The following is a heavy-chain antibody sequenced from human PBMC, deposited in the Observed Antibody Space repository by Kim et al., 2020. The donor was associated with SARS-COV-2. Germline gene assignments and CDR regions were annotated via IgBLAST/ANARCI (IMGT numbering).Heavy chain of an antibody. CDR2: INHSGST. V-gene: IGHV4-34*01. J-gene: IGHJ6*02. Sequence: SETLSLTCAVYGGSFSGYYWSWIRQPPGKGLEWIGEINHSGSTNYNPSLKSRVTISVDTSKNQFSLKLSSVTAADTAVYYCATLNLGYCSSTSCYLDYYGMDVWGQGTTVTVSS. CDR1: GGSFSGYY. D-gene: IGHD2-2*01. CDR3: ATLNLGYCSSTSCYLDYYGMDV.